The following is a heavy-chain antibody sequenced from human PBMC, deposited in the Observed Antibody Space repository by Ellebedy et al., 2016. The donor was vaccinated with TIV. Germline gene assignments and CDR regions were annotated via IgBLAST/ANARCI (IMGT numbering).Heavy chain of an antibody. D-gene: IGHD3-9*01. CDR3: AKDGTDWLLLSARSYVDY. J-gene: IGHJ4*02. V-gene: IGHV3-23*01. CDR2: ISGSGGST. CDR1: GFTFSSYA. Sequence: GESLKISXAASGFTFSSYAMSWVRQAPGKGLEWVSAISGSGGSTYYADSVKGRFTISRDNSKNTLYLQMNSLRAEDTAVYYCAKDGTDWLLLSARSYVDYWGQGTLVTVSS.